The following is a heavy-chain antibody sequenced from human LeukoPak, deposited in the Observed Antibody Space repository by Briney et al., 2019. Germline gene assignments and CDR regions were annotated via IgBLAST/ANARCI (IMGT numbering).Heavy chain of an antibody. V-gene: IGHV7-4-1*02. Sequence: ASVKVSCKASGYTFTSITMNWVRQAPGQGLEWMGWINTNTGSPTYAQGLTGRFVFSVDTSVSTAFLQINSLKAEDNALYYCVRGIDTTGYFNYWGQGTLVTVSS. CDR1: GYTFTSIT. D-gene: IGHD3-22*01. CDR3: VRGIDTTGYFNY. CDR2: INTNTGSP. J-gene: IGHJ4*02.